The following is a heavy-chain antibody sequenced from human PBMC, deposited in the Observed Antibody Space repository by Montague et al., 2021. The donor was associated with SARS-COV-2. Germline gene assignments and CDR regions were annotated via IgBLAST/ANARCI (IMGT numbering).Heavy chain of an antibody. CDR3: ARHRRYDVVTYYPDF. V-gene: IGHV4-39*01. J-gene: IGHJ4*02. Sequence: ETLSLTCSVSGGSFDSDNFVWGWIRQPPGKRLEWIGVIANGGRTFDXXXLKSRVTISVHTSRNQLSLNVKSVTAADTAVYYCARHRRYDVVTYYPDFWGQGILVTVSS. D-gene: IGHD3-9*01. CDR2: IANGGRT. CDR1: GGSFDSDNFV.